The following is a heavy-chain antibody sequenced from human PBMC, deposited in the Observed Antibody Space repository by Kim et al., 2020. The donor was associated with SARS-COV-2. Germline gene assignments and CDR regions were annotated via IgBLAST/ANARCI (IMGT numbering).Heavy chain of an antibody. J-gene: IGHJ4*02. CDR3: ARTNYFDY. V-gene: IGHV3-74*01. Sequence: GGSLRLSCAASGFTFINYGMYWVRQAPGKGLLWVSTITQDGSSTTYADSVKGRFTISRDNAKNTVYLQMNSLRAEDTAVYYCARTNYFDYGGQGTLVTVSS. CDR1: GFTFINYG. CDR2: ITQDGSST.